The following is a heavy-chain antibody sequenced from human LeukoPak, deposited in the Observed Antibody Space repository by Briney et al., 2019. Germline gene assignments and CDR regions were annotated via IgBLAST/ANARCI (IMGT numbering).Heavy chain of an antibody. Sequence: SETLSLTCTVSGGSTSSSSYYWGWIRQPPGKGLEWIGSIYYSGSTYYNPSLKSRVTISVDTSKNQFSLKLSSVTAADTAVYYCAREDVVLVDAVRYYYYGMDVWGQGTTVTVSS. D-gene: IGHD2-8*01. CDR2: IYYSGST. J-gene: IGHJ6*02. V-gene: IGHV4-39*07. CDR3: AREDVVLVDAVRYYYYGMDV. CDR1: GGSTSSSSYY.